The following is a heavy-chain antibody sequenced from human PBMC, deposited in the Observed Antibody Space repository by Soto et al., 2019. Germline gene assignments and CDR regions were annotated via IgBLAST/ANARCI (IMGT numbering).Heavy chain of an antibody. D-gene: IGHD4-17*01. CDR1: GFTFDDYS. CDR2: ITWDGDST. Sequence: EVQLVESGGVVVPPGGSLKLSCAASGFTFDDYSMHWVRQAPGKGLEWVSLITWDGDSTYYADSVKGRFTISRDNSKNSLYLQMNSLRTEDTALYYCSTELGSGADYGDYGLQYWGQGALVTVSS. V-gene: IGHV3-43*01. CDR3: STELGSGADYGDYGLQY. J-gene: IGHJ4*02.